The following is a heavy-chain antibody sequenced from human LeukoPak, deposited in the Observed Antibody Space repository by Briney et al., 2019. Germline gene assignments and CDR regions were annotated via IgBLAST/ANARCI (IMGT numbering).Heavy chain of an antibody. J-gene: IGHJ5*02. V-gene: IGHV1-18*01. Sequence: ASVKVSCKASGYTFTSYGISWVRQAPGQGLEWMGWISAYNGNTNYAQKLQGRVIMTTDTSTSTAYMELRSLRSDDTAVYYCARDGRILRYFDWSPGHWFDPWGQGILVTVSS. CDR1: GYTFTSYG. CDR2: ISAYNGNT. CDR3: ARDGRILRYFDWSPGHWFDP. D-gene: IGHD3-9*01.